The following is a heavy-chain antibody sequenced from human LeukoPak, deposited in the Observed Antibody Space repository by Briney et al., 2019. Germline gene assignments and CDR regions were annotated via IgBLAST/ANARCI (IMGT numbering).Heavy chain of an antibody. CDR1: GFTFSSYW. D-gene: IGHD4-17*01. V-gene: IGHV3-74*01. CDR2: INSDGSNT. J-gene: IGHJ4*02. CDR3: ARDAAGPDGDIDY. Sequence: PGGSLRLSCAASGFTFSSYWMHWVRQVPGKGLVWVSRINSDGSNTNYADSVKGRFTISRDNAKNTLYLQMNSLRAEDTALYYCARDAAGPDGDIDYWGQGTLVTVSS.